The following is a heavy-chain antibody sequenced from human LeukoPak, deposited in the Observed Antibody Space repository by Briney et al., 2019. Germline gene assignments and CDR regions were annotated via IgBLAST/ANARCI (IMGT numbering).Heavy chain of an antibody. J-gene: IGHJ4*02. CDR2: ISAYNGNT. CDR1: GYTFTSYG. Sequence: EASVKVSCKASGYTFTSYGISWVRQAPGQGLEWMGWISAYNGNTNYAQKLQGRVTMTTDTSTSTAYMELRSLRSDDTAVYNCAREQEERYCSSTSCYVYFDYWGQGTLVTVSS. CDR3: AREQEERYCSSTSCYVYFDY. V-gene: IGHV1-18*01. D-gene: IGHD2-2*01.